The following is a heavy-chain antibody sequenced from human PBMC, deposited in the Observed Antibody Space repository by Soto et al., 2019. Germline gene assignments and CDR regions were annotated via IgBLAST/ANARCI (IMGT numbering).Heavy chain of an antibody. CDR1: GFTFSSYA. Sequence: PGGSLRLSCAASGFTFSSYAMHWVRQAPGKGLEWVAVISYDGSNKYYADSVKGRFTISRDNSKNTLYLQMNSLRAEDTAVYYCARVSSSGWYGRREYFQHWGQGTLVTVSS. V-gene: IGHV3-30-3*01. CDR2: ISYDGSNK. D-gene: IGHD6-19*01. J-gene: IGHJ1*01. CDR3: ARVSSSGWYGRREYFQH.